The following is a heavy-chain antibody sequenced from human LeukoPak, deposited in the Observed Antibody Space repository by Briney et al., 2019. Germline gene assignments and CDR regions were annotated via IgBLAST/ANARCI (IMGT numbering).Heavy chain of an antibody. CDR3: ARNSYGYYYYYMDV. CDR2: INTNTGNP. J-gene: IGHJ6*03. D-gene: IGHD5-18*01. Sequence: GASVKASCKASGYTFTSYAMNWVRQAPGQGLEWMGWINTNTGNPTYAQGFTGRFVFSLDTSVSTAYLQISSLKAEDTAVYYCARNSYGYYYYYMDVWGKGTTVTVSS. V-gene: IGHV7-4-1*02. CDR1: GYTFTSYA.